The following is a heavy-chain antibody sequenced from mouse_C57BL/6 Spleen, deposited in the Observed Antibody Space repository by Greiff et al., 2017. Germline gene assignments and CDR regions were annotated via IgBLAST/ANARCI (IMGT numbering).Heavy chain of an antibody. J-gene: IGHJ2*01. CDR3: AREAGYFDY. V-gene: IGHV3-6*01. Sequence: EVKLVESGPGLVKPSQSLSLTCSVPGYSITSGYYWNWIRQFPGNKLEWMGYISYDGSNNYNPSLKNRISITRDTSKNQFFLKLNSVTTEDTATYYCAREAGYFDYWGQGTTLTVSS. CDR1: GYSITSGYY. CDR2: ISYDGSN.